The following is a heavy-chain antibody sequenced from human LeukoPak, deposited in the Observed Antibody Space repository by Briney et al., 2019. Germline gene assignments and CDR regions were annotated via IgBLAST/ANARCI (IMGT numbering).Heavy chain of an antibody. V-gene: IGHV3-30-3*01. CDR1: GFTFSSYA. Sequence: PGGSLRLSCAASGFTFSSYAMHWVRQAPGKGLEWVAVISYDGSNKYYADSVKGRFTISRDNSKNTLYLQMNSLRAEDMAVYYCAREGVGLPFDYWGQGTLVTVSS. D-gene: IGHD2-15*01. CDR2: ISYDGSNK. J-gene: IGHJ4*02. CDR3: AREGVGLPFDY.